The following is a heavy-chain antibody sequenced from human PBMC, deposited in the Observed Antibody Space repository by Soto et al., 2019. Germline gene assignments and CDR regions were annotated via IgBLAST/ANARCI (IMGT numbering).Heavy chain of an antibody. V-gene: IGHV3-30-3*01. CDR3: TRADLTVTLSVFDP. CDR1: GFIFSRYF. CDR2: ISDDGSTK. J-gene: IGHJ5*02. Sequence: QVQLVESGGGVVQPGRSLRLSCAASGFIFSRYFMHWVRQAPGKGLEWVALISDDGSTKYYADSVTGRFTISRDNSKNTLYLQMNSLSADDTAVYYCTRADLTVTLSVFDPWGQGTRVTVSS. D-gene: IGHD4-17*01.